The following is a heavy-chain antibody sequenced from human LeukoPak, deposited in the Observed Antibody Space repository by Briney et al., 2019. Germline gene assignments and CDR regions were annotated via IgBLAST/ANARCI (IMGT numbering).Heavy chain of an antibody. CDR1: GFTFSSYS. J-gene: IGHJ3*02. D-gene: IGHD3-22*01. CDR3: ARYSLSSYYYDSSAPWAFDI. Sequence: GGSLRLSCAASGFTFSSYSMNWVRQAPGKGREWVSSISSSSSYIYYADSVKGRFTISRDNAKNSLYLQMNSLRAEDTAVYYCARYSLSSYYYDSSAPWAFDIWGQGTMVTVSS. CDR2: ISSSSSYI. V-gene: IGHV3-21*01.